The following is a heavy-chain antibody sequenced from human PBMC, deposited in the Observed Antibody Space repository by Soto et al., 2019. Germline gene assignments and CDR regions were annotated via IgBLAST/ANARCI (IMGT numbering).Heavy chain of an antibody. CDR1: GFTFSKYA. J-gene: IGHJ4*01. CDR3: VKGNQLLRYYFEF. CDR2: ITSDGDST. D-gene: IGHD2-15*01. Sequence: GGSLRLSCSVSGFTFSKYAMHWVRQAPGKGLEYVSGITSDGDSTWHADSVKDRFTISRDNSKNTLFLQMSSLRVEDTAIYFCVKGNQLLRYYFEFWGPGTLVTVSS. V-gene: IGHV3-64D*06.